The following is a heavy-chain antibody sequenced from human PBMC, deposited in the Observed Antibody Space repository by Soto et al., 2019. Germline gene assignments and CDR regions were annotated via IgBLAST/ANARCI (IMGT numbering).Heavy chain of an antibody. V-gene: IGHV3-33*01. CDR2: IWYDGSNK. CDR1: GFTFSSYG. Sequence: GGSLRLSCAASGFTFSSYGIHWVRQAPGKGLEWVAVIWYDGSNKYYADSVKGRFTISRDNSKNTLYLQMNSLRAEDTAVYYCARDRGQIDFYDSSGPIDYWGQGTLVTVS. CDR3: ARDRGQIDFYDSSGPIDY. D-gene: IGHD3-22*01. J-gene: IGHJ4*02.